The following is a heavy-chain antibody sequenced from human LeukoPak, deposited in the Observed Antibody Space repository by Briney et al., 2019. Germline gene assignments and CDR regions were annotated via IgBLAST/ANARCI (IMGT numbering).Heavy chain of an antibody. CDR1: GFTFDDYA. Sequence: GGSLRLSCAASGFTFDDYAMHWVRQAPGKGLEWVSGISWNSGSIGYADSVKGRFTISRDNAKNSLYLQMNSLRVEDTALYYCAKEGGRAYYDILTGYSNWFDPWGQGTLVTVSS. CDR2: ISWNSGSI. CDR3: AKEGGRAYYDILTGYSNWFDP. D-gene: IGHD3-9*01. J-gene: IGHJ5*02. V-gene: IGHV3-9*01.